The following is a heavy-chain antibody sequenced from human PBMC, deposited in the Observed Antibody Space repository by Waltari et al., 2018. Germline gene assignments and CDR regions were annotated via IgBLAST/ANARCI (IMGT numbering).Heavy chain of an antibody. CDR2: INPKTGAT. J-gene: IGHJ4*02. Sequence: QVQLVQSGAEVKKPGASVRVSCRTSGYMFTDYYMHWVRQAPGQGLEWMGWINPKTGATYSAQKFQGRLTMTMDTSITTFYMDLSGLRSDDAAMYFCARLSEVWGQGTLVTVSS. V-gene: IGHV1-2*02. CDR3: ARLSEV. CDR1: GYMFTDYY.